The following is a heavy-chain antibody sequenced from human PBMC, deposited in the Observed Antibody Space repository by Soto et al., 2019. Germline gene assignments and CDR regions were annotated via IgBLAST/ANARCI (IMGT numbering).Heavy chain of an antibody. J-gene: IGHJ6*03. CDR1: GYTFTSYG. D-gene: IGHD2-15*01. Sequence: ASVKVSCKASGYTFTSYGISWVRQAPGQGLEWMGWISAYNGNTNYAQKLQGRVTMTRNTSISTAYMELSSLRSEDTAVYYCARTGEAATYYYYYYMDVWGKGTTVTVSS. CDR2: ISAYNGNT. V-gene: IGHV1-18*01. CDR3: ARTGEAATYYYYYYMDV.